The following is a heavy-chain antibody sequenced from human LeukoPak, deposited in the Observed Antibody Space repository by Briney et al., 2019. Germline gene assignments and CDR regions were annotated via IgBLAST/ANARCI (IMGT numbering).Heavy chain of an antibody. CDR1: GFTLSSYG. CDR3: AKDLSRTAVAGHDY. D-gene: IGHD6-19*01. Sequence: PGGSLRLSCAASGFTLSSYGMHWVRQAPGKGLEWVAFIRYDGSNKYYADSVKGRFTISRDNSKNTLYLQMNSLRAEDTAVYYCAKDLSRTAVAGHDYWGQGTLVTVSS. V-gene: IGHV3-30*02. CDR2: IRYDGSNK. J-gene: IGHJ4*02.